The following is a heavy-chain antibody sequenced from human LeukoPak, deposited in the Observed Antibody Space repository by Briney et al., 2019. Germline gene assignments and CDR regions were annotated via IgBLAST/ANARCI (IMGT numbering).Heavy chain of an antibody. D-gene: IGHD3-10*01. CDR2: IYNSGST. CDR1: GGSISSGAYY. Sequence: TSQTLSLTCTVSGGSISSGAYYWSWIRQHPGKGLEWIGYIYNSGSTSYNPSLKSPITISMDTSKNQFSLRLNSVTAADTAVYYCARGGRPDYWGQGTLVTVSS. CDR3: ARGGRPDY. V-gene: IGHV4-31*01. J-gene: IGHJ4*02.